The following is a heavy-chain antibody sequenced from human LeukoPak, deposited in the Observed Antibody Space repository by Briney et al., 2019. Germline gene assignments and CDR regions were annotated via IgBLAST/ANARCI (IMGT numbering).Heavy chain of an antibody. CDR3: ARGEPIFDY. D-gene: IGHD1-26*01. CDR1: GYTFTTFG. V-gene: IGHV1-18*01. CDR2: ISTYSGNT. J-gene: IGHJ4*02. Sequence: GASVRVSCKASGYTFTTFGITWVRQAPGEGLERMGWISTYSGNTRYAQKFQGRVTMTTDTSASTAYMELRSLRSDDTAVYYCARGEPIFDYWGQGTLVTVSS.